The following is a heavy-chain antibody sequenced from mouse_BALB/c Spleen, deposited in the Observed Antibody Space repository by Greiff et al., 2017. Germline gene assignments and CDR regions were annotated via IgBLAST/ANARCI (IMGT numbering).Heavy chain of an antibody. J-gene: IGHJ3*01. CDR2: ISYSGST. V-gene: IGHV3-2*02. CDR3: ARAWTMITTVFAY. CDR1: GYSITSDYA. D-gene: IGHD2-4*01. Sequence: EVQLVESGPGLVKPSQSLSLTCTVTGYSITSDYAWNWIRQFPGNKLEWMGYISYSGSTSYNPSLNSRISITLDTSKNQFFLQLNSVTTEDTATYYCARAWTMITTVFAYWGQGTLVTVSA.